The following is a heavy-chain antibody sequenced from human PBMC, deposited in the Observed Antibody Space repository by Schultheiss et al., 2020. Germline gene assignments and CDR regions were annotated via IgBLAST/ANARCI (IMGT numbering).Heavy chain of an antibody. D-gene: IGHD3-3*01. CDR2: IYTSGST. CDR3: ARGNRTIFGSKGYGMDA. CDR1: GGSISSYY. Sequence: SETLSLTCTVSGGSISSYYWSWIRQPAGKGLEWIGRIYTSGSTNYNPSLKSRVTMSVDTSKNQFSLKLSSVTAADTAVYYCARGNRTIFGSKGYGMDAWGQGTTGTVSS. J-gene: IGHJ6*02. V-gene: IGHV4-4*07.